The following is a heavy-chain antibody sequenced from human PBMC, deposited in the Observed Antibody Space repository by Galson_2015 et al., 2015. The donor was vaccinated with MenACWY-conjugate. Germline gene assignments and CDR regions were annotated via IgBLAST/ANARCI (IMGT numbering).Heavy chain of an antibody. J-gene: IGHJ1*01. V-gene: IGHV3-15*01. Sequence: SLRLSCAASGFSFGNAWMSWVRQAPGKGPEWVARIKSKTDGERTDYAAPVIGRFSITRDDLRNPLYLQMNGLKSDDAAVYYCTTERISGGGRAYWDNWGQGTLVTVSS. CDR1: GFSFGNAW. CDR3: TTERISGGGRAYWDN. CDR2: IKSKTDGERT. D-gene: IGHD2-8*02.